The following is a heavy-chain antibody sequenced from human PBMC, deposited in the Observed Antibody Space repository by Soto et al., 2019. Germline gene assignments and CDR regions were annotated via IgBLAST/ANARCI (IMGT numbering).Heavy chain of an antibody. CDR1: GFTFSTYT. V-gene: IGHV3-21*01. J-gene: IGHJ3*02. CDR2: ISAGSRSI. CDR3: ARSTPGNPFDI. Sequence: GESLKISCAASGFTFSTYTMNWVRQAPGKGLEWVSSISAGSRSIYYTDSLKGRSTVSRDNSKNSLYLQINSLKADDTAVYYCARSTPGNPFDIWGQGTMVTVSS. D-gene: IGHD3-10*01.